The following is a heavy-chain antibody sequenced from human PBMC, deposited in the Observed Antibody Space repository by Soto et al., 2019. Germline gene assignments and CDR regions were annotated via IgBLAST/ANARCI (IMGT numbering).Heavy chain of an antibody. D-gene: IGHD6-19*01. V-gene: IGHV3-66*01. CDR3: ARARGGQWLVVWNYFDY. J-gene: IGHJ4*02. CDR2: IYSGGST. Sequence: EVQLVESGGGLVQPGGSLRLSCAASGFTVSSNYMSWVRQAPGKGLEWVSVIYSGGSTYDADSVKRRFTISRDNSKNTRYLQMNSLRAEDTAVYYCARARGGQWLVVWNYFDYWGQGTLVTGSS. CDR1: GFTVSSNY.